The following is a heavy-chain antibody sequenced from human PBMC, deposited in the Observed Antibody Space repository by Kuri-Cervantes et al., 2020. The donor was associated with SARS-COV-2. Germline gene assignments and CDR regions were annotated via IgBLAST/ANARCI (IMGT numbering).Heavy chain of an antibody. Sequence: ESLKSSCTVSGGSISSSSYYWGWIRQPPGKGLEWIGSIYYSGSTYYKPSLKSRVTISVDTSKNQFSLKLYSVTAADTAIYYCARNGEIISSSSYFDHWGRGTLVTVSS. J-gene: IGHJ4*02. D-gene: IGHD6-6*01. CDR2: IYYSGST. V-gene: IGHV4-39*07. CDR1: GGSISSSSYY. CDR3: ARNGEIISSSSYFDH.